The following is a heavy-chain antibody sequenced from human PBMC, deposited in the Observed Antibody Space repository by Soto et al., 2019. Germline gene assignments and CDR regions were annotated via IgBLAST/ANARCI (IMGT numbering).Heavy chain of an antibody. D-gene: IGHD2-15*01. J-gene: IGHJ3*02. CDR3: ARGPLGYCSGGSCLGAFDI. V-gene: IGHV6-1*01. CDR1: GDSVSINSAA. CDR2: TYYRSKWYN. Sequence: PSQTLSLTCAISGDSVSINSAAWNWIRQSPSRGLEWLGRTYYRSKWYNDYAVSVKSRITINPDTSKNQFSLQLNSVTPEDTAVYYCARGPLGYCSGGSCLGAFDIWGQGTMVTVSS.